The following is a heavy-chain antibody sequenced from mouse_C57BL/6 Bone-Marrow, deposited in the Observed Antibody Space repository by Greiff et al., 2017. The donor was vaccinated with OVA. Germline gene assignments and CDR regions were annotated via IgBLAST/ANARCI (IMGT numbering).Heavy chain of an antibody. CDR3: ARAVASMDY. CDR2: IDPSDSYT. CDR1: GYTFTSYW. Sequence: QVQLQQPGAELVKPGASVKLSCKASGYTFTSYWMQWVKQRPGQGLEWIGEIDPSDSYTNYNQKFKGKATLTVDTSSSTAYMQLSSLTSEDSAVYYGARAVASMDYWGQGTSVTVSS. V-gene: IGHV1-50*01. J-gene: IGHJ4*01.